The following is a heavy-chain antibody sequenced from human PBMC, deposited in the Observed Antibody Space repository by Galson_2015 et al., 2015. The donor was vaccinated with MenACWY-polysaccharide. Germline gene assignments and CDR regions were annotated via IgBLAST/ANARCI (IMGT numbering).Heavy chain of an antibody. V-gene: IGHV3-7*01. Sequence: SLSLSCAASGFTFTSYYMTWVRQAPGKGLEWVANIKQDGSDKFYADSVKGRFTISRDNAKNSVYLQMNSLRAEDTAVYFCAQLKESYWGQGTLVTVSS. CDR2: IKQDGSDK. CDR3: AQLKESY. J-gene: IGHJ4*02. D-gene: IGHD1-1*01. CDR1: GFTFTSYY.